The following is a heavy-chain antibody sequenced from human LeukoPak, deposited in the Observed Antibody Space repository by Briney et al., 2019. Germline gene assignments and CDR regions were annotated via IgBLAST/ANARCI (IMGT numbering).Heavy chain of an antibody. Sequence: SETLSLTCAVYGGSFSGYYWSWIRQPPGKGLEWIGEINHSGSTNYNPSLKSRVTISVDTSKNQFSLKLSSVTAADTAVYYCARGVWTSYCGGDCYSSPFDYWGQGTLVTVSS. V-gene: IGHV4-34*01. CDR2: INHSGST. J-gene: IGHJ4*02. CDR3: ARGVWTSYCGGDCYSSPFDY. CDR1: GGSFSGYY. D-gene: IGHD2-21*02.